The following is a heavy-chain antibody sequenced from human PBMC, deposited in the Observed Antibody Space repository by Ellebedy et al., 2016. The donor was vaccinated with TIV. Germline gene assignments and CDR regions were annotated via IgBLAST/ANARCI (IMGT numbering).Heavy chain of an antibody. CDR2: IFYSGST. CDR3: AREGSGKWPYYYYGLDV. CDR1: GGSISSHY. J-gene: IGHJ6*02. D-gene: IGHD1-26*01. Sequence: GSLRLSCTVSGGSISSHYWSWIRQPPGKGLEWIGYIFYSGSTNYSPSLKSRVTITKDTSKNQFFLKLSSVTAADTAVYYCAREGSGKWPYYYYGLDVWGQGTTVTVSS. V-gene: IGHV4-59*11.